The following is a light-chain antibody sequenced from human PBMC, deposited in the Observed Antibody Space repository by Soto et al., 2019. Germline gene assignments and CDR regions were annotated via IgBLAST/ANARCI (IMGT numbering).Light chain of an antibody. CDR3: QQRSNWPS. CDR1: QSVSSY. J-gene: IGKJ5*01. CDR2: DAS. V-gene: IGKV3-11*01. Sequence: IVLTQSPATLSLSPGERATLSCRASQSVSSYLAWYQHKPGQAPRLLIYDASNRATGIPARFSGSGSGTDFTLTISSLEPEDFALYYCQQRSNWPSFGQVTRLVMK.